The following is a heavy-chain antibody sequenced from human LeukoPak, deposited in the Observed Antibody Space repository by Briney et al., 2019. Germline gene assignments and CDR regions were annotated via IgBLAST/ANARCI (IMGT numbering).Heavy chain of an antibody. CDR2: ISTSSSTI. D-gene: IGHD1-26*01. V-gene: IGHV3-48*02. Sequence: GGSLRLSCAASGFTFSSYSMNWVRQAPGKGLEWVSYISTSSSTIYYADSVKGRFTISRDNAKKSLYLQMNSRRDEDTAVYFCAREQNLRDWDDYGDYWGQGTLVTVSS. J-gene: IGHJ4*02. CDR3: AREQNLRDWDDYGDY. CDR1: GFTFSSYS.